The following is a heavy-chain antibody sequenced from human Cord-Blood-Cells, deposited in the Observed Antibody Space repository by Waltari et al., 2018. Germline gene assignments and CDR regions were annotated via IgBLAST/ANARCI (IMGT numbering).Heavy chain of an antibody. CDR1: GYTFTSYY. CDR3: ARDRYCSSTSCYQKNWFDP. V-gene: IGHV1-46*01. CDR2: INPSGGST. J-gene: IGHJ5*02. D-gene: IGHD2-2*01. Sequence: QVQLVQSGAEVKKPGASVKVSCKASGYTFTSYYMHWVRQAPGPGLEWMGIINPSGGSTSYAQKFQGRVTMTRDTSTSTVYMELSSLRSEDTAVYYCARDRYCSSTSCYQKNWFDPWGQGTLVTVSS.